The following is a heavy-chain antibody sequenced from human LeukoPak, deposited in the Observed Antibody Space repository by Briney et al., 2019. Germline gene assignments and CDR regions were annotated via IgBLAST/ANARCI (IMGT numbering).Heavy chain of an antibody. V-gene: IGHV7-4-1*02. CDR2: INTNTGNP. J-gene: IGHJ4*02. CDR1: GYTFASYA. D-gene: IGHD3-10*01. Sequence: GASVKVSCKASGYTFASYAMNWVRQAPGQGLEWMGWINTNTGNPTYAQGFTGRFVFSLDTSVSTAYLQISSLKAEDTAVYYCTYFPPMRGEYYFDYWGQGTLVTVSS. CDR3: TYFPPMRGEYYFDY.